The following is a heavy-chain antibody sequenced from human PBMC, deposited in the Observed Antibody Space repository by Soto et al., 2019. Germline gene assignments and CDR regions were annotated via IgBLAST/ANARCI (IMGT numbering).Heavy chain of an antibody. CDR3: AREGGYSYGKPYYFDY. CDR1: GGSISSYH. CDR2: IYYSGST. Sequence: PSDTLSLTCTDSGGSISSYHWIWIQQPPGKGLEWIGYIYYSGSTNYNPSLKSRVTISVDTSKNQFSLKLSSVTAADTAVYYCAREGGYSYGKPYYFDYWGQGTLVTVSS. D-gene: IGHD5-18*01. J-gene: IGHJ4*02. V-gene: IGHV4-59*01.